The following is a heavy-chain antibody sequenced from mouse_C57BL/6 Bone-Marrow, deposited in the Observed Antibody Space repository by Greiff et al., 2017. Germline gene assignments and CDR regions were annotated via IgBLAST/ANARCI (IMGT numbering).Heavy chain of an antibody. CDR2: ISYSGST. CDR3: AREDYDGAWFAY. J-gene: IGHJ3*01. V-gene: IGHV3-1*01. CDR1: GYSITSGYD. Sequence: VKLMESGPGMVKPSQSLSLTCTVTGYSITSGYDWHWIRHFPGNKLEWMGYISYSGSTNYNPSLKSRISITHDTSKNHFFLKLNSVTTEDTATYYCAREDYDGAWFAYWGQGTLVTVSA. D-gene: IGHD2-4*01.